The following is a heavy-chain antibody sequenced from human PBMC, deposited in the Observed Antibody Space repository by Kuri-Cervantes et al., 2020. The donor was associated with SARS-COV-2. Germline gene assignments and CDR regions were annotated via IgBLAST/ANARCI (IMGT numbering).Heavy chain of an antibody. V-gene: IGHV4-39*01. CDR2: IYYSGST. CDR3: ARREAQGLRFLEWLLQGFDP. D-gene: IGHD3-3*01. J-gene: IGHJ5*02. CDR1: GFSLSNARMG. Sequence: LVKPTETLTLTCTVSGFSLSNARMGVSWIRQPPGKGLEWIGSIYYSGSTYYNPSLKSRVTISVDTSKNQFSLKLSSVTAADTAVYYCARREAQGLRFLEWLLQGFDPWGQGTLVTVSS.